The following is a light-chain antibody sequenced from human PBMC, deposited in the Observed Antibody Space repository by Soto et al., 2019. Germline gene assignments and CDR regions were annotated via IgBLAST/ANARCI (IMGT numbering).Light chain of an antibody. CDR3: QQYNNWPWT. CDR2: GAS. J-gene: IGKJ1*01. V-gene: IGKV3-15*01. Sequence: EIVVTQSPATLSVSQCERATLSCRASQSVTSDLAWYLQKPGQAPRLLIHGASTRATGIPARFSGSGSGTEFTLTISSLQSEDFAVYYCQQYNNWPWTFGQGTKVDTK. CDR1: QSVTSD.